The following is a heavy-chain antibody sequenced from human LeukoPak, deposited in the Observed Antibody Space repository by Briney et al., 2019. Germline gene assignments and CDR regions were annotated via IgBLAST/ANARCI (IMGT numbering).Heavy chain of an antibody. CDR1: GFTFDDYA. D-gene: IGHD3-10*01. CDR3: AKDTYYYGSGSYPPNYYYYGMDV. CDR2: ISWNSGSI. V-gene: IGHV3-9*01. J-gene: IGHJ6*02. Sequence: GRSLRLSCAASGFTFDDYAMHWVRQAPGKGLEWVSGISWNSGSIGYADSVKGRFTISRDNAENSLYLQMNSLRAEDTALYYCAKDTYYYGSGSYPPNYYYYGMDVWGQGTTVTVSS.